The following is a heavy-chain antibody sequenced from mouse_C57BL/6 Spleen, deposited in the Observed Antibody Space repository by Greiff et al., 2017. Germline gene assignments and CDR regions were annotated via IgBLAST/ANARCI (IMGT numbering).Heavy chain of an antibody. Sequence: EVKVVESGGGLVQPGGSLKLSCAASGFTFSDYGMAWVRQAPRKGPEWVAFISNLAYSIYYADTVTGRFTISRENAKNTLYLEMSSLRSEDTAMYYCARQDYEHWYFDVWGTGTTVTVSS. CDR1: GFTFSDYG. CDR2: ISNLAYSI. D-gene: IGHD2-4*01. V-gene: IGHV5-15*01. CDR3: ARQDYEHWYFDV. J-gene: IGHJ1*03.